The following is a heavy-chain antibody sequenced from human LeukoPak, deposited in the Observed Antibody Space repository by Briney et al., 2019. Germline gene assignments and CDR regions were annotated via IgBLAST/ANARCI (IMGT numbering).Heavy chain of an antibody. CDR3: AREKRRGRDGYNYVGFDY. D-gene: IGHD5-24*01. V-gene: IGHV3-30-3*01. J-gene: IGHJ4*02. Sequence: GSLRLSCAASGFTFSSYAMHWVRQAPGKGLEWVAVISYDGSNKYYADSVKGRFTISRDNSKNTLYLQMNSLRAEDTAVYYCAREKRRGRDGYNYVGFDYWGQGTLVTVSS. CDR2: ISYDGSNK. CDR1: GFTFSSYA.